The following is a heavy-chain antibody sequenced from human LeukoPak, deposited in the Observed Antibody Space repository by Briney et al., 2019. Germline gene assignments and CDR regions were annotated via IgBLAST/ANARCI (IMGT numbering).Heavy chain of an antibody. CDR3: ARLWAPYCSGGSCYSGNFDY. CDR1: GFTFSSYE. CDR2: ISSSGSTI. Sequence: GGSLRLSCAASGFTFSSYEMNWVRQAPGKGLEWVSYISSSGSTIYYADSVKGRFTISRDNAKNSLYLQMNSLRAEDTAVYYCARLWAPYCSGGSCYSGNFDYWGQGTLVTVPS. V-gene: IGHV3-48*03. J-gene: IGHJ4*02. D-gene: IGHD2-15*01.